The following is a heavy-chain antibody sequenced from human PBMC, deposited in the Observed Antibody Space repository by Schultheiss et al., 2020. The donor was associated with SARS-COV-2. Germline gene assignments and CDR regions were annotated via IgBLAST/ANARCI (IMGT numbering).Heavy chain of an antibody. D-gene: IGHD3-16*02. V-gene: IGHV3-48*01. CDR1: GFTFSSYA. CDR2: ISSSGSTI. J-gene: IGHJ4*02. CDR3: ARGLMITFGGVIVSPYFDY. Sequence: GGSLRLSCAASGFTFSSYAMSWVRQAPGKGLEWVSYISSSGSTIYYADSVKGRFTISRDNSKNTLYLQMNSLRAEDTAVYYCARGLMITFGGVIVSPYFDYWGQGTLVTVSS.